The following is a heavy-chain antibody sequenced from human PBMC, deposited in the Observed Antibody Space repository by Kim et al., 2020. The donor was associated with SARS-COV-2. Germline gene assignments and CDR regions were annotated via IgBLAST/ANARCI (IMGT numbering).Heavy chain of an antibody. J-gene: IGHJ4*02. CDR1: GYTFTSYG. D-gene: IGHD3-16*01. CDR3: ARASQPYYFWGTTHDY. Sequence: ASVKVSCKASGYTFTSYGISWVRQAPGQGLEWMGWISAYNGNTYYAQKLQGRLTMTTDTSTSTAYMELRSLRSDDTAVYYCARASQPYYFWGTTHDYWGQGTLVTVSS. CDR2: ISAYNGNT. V-gene: IGHV1-18*04.